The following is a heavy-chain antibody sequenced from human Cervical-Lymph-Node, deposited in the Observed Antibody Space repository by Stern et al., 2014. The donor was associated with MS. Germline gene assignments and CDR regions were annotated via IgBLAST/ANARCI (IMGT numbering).Heavy chain of an antibody. D-gene: IGHD5-18*01. CDR3: ARLRGYSYLGDSFDV. CDR1: GYRFTSHY. V-gene: IGHV5-51*03. Sequence: EVQLGQSGLEVKKPGESLKISCKASGYRFTSHYIGWVRQMPGRGLELMGIIYPGDSDTRYSPSFQGQVTISADKAIETAYLQWSSLTATDTAMYYCARLRGYSYLGDSFDVWGQGTMVSVSS. J-gene: IGHJ3*01. CDR2: IYPGDSDT.